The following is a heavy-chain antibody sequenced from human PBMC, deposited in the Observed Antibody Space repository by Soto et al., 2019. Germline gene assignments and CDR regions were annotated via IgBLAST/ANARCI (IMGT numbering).Heavy chain of an antibody. V-gene: IGHV3-66*01. CDR2: IYSGGST. CDR3: ARDTGGYYYYYMDV. D-gene: IGHD3-10*01. CDR1: GFTVSSNY. Sequence: GGSLRLSCAASGFTVSSNYMSWVRQAPGKGLGWVSVIYSGGSTYYADSVKGRFTISRDNSKNTLYLQMNSLRAEDTAVYYCARDTGGYYYYYMDVWGKGTTVTVSS. J-gene: IGHJ6*03.